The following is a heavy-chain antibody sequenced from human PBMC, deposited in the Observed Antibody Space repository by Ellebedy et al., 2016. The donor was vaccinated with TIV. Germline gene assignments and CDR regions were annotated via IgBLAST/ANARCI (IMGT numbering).Heavy chain of an antibody. V-gene: IGHV3-7*03. Sequence: GESLKISCAASGFTFSLIWMYWVRQAPGKGLEWVANIKEDGSEEYYVDSVKGRFTISRDNAKNSLYLQMNSLRAEDTAVYYCATDEGIYWGQGTLVTVSS. CDR2: IKEDGSEE. D-gene: IGHD3-10*01. CDR1: GFTFSLIW. J-gene: IGHJ4*02. CDR3: ATDEGIY.